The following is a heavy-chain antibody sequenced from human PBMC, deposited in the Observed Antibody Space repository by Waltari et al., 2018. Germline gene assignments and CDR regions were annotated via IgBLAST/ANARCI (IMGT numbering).Heavy chain of an antibody. CDR1: GGTFSSYA. CDR2: IIPILGTA. CDR3: ARLRAKTQRDDAFDI. V-gene: IGHV1-69*08. D-gene: IGHD5-12*01. Sequence: QVQLVQSGAEVKKPGSSVKVSYKASGGTFSSYAISWVRQAPGQGLEWMGRIIPILGTANYAQKFQGRVTITADKSTSTAYMELSSLRSEDTAVYYCARLRAKTQRDDAFDIWGQGTMVTVSS. J-gene: IGHJ3*02.